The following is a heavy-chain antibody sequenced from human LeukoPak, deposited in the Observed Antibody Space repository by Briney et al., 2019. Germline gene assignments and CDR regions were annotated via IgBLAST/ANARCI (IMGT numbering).Heavy chain of an antibody. CDR1: GGTFSKYT. CDR2: INPSGGST. V-gene: IGHV1-46*01. J-gene: IGHJ4*02. CDR3: ARARWSGGYYPY. Sequence: ASVKVSCKASGGTFSKYTISWVRQSPGQGLEWMGIINPSGGSTSYAQKFQGRVTMTRDTSTSTVYMELSSLRSEDTAVHYCARARWSGGYYPYWGQGTLVTVSS. D-gene: IGHD3-3*01.